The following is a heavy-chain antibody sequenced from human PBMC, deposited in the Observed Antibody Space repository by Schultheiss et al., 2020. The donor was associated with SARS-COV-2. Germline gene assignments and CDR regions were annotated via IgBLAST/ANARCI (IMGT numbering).Heavy chain of an antibody. CDR3: ATDRVEVRSATQRHHFYYMDA. CDR2: IIPIFGTA. J-gene: IGHJ6*03. Sequence: SVKVSCKASGYTFTSYYMHWVRQAPGQGLEWMGGIIPIFGTANYAQKFQGRVTITADESTSTAYMELSSLRSEDTAVYYCATDRVEVRSATQRHHFYYMDAWGKGTTVTVSS. CDR1: GYTFTSYY. D-gene: IGHD2-2*01. V-gene: IGHV1-69*13.